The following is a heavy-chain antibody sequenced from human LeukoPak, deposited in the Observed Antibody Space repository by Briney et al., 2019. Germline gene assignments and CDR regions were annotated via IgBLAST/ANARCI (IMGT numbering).Heavy chain of an antibody. CDR2: ISYDGSNK. CDR1: GFTFSSYA. D-gene: IGHD6-13*01. J-gene: IGHJ5*02. V-gene: IGHV3-30*04. CDR3: ARDLQQLVRFAVGWFDP. Sequence: PGGSLRLSRAASGFTFSSYAMHWVRQAPGKGLEWVAVISYDGSNKYYADSVKGRFTISRDNSKNTLYLQMNSLRAEDTAVYYCARDLQQLVRFAVGWFDPWGQGTLVTVSS.